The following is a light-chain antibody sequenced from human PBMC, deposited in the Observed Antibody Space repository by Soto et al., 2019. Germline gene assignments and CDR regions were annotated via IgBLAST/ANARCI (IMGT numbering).Light chain of an antibody. Sequence: DIQLTQSPSTLSASVGDRVTITCRASQGISIWLAWYQQKRGKAPKLLIYDASSLQSGVPSRFSGSGSGTEFTLTITSLQPDDFATYYCQQYNSYPRTFGQGTKVEIK. CDR2: DAS. CDR1: QGISIW. CDR3: QQYNSYPRT. J-gene: IGKJ1*01. V-gene: IGKV1-5*01.